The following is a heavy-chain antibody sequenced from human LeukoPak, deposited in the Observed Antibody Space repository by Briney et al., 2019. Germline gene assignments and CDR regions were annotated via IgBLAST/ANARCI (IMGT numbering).Heavy chain of an antibody. Sequence: GGSLRLSCAASGFSFSSYGMNWVRQAPGKGLEWVSYISSSSSTIYYADSVKGRFTISRDNAENSLYLQMNSLRDEDTAVYYCTRGGAFGDRTYYFASWGQGILVTVSS. CDR2: ISSSSSTI. J-gene: IGHJ4*02. V-gene: IGHV3-48*02. CDR1: GFSFSSYG. D-gene: IGHD4-17*01. CDR3: TRGGAFGDRTYYFAS.